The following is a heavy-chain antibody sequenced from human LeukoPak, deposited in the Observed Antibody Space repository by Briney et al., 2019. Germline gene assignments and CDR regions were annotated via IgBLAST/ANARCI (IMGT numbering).Heavy chain of an antibody. CDR2: IKQDGSEK. CDR1: GFTFSSYW. CDR3: ASWYYYDSSGNRRDAFDI. J-gene: IGHJ3*02. Sequence: PGGSLRLSCAASGFTFSSYWMSWVRQAPGKGLEWVANIKQDGSEKYYVDSVKGRFTISRDNAKNSLYLQMNSLRAEDTAVYYCASWYYYDSSGNRRDAFDIWGQGTMVTVSS. V-gene: IGHV3-7*01. D-gene: IGHD3-22*01.